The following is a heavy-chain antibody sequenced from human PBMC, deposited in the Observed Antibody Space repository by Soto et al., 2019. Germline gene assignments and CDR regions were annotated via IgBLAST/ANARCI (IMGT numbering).Heavy chain of an antibody. CDR1: GYTFTSYY. J-gene: IGHJ3*02. CDR3: ARDQFPTHYYDSSGYYHHAFDI. CDR2: INPSGGST. D-gene: IGHD3-22*01. Sequence: ASVKVSCKASGYTFTSYYMHWVRQAPGQGLEWMGIINPSGGSTSYAQKFQGRVTMTRDTSTSTVYMELSSLRSEDTAVYYCARDQFPTHYYDSSGYYHHAFDIWGQGTMVTVSS. V-gene: IGHV1-46*01.